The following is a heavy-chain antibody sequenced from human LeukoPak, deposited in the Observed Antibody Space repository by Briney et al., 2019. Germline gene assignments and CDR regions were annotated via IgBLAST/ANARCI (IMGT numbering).Heavy chain of an antibody. Sequence: SETLSLTCTVSGGSISSSSYYWGWIRQPPGRGLEWIGSIYYSGTTYYIPSLKSRFTISVDTSKNQFSLKLSSVTAADTAVYYCARDRKDHGDFDYWGQGTLVTVSS. V-gene: IGHV4-39*07. D-gene: IGHD4-17*01. CDR1: GGSISSSSYY. CDR2: IYYSGTT. CDR3: ARDRKDHGDFDY. J-gene: IGHJ4*02.